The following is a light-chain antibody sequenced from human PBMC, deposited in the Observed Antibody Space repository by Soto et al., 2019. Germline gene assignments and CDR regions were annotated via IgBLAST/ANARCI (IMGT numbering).Light chain of an antibody. CDR2: GAS. V-gene: IGKV1-17*03. CDR1: QCISNY. J-gene: IGKJ4*01. CDR3: LQHNSYPLT. Sequence: DIQMTQSRSAVSASVGDRVTITWRASQCISNYLAWFQQKPGKVPKRLIYGASSLQGGVPSRFSGSGSGTEFTLTISSLQPEDFATYYCLQHNSYPLTLGGGTKVDIK.